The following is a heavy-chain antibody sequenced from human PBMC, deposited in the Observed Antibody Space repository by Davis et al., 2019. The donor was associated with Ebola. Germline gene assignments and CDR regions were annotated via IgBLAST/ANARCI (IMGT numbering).Heavy chain of an antibody. CDR1: GFTFSSYA. CDR3: ARADYYGSGSLDY. D-gene: IGHD3-10*01. CDR2: INHSGST. Sequence: ESLKISCAASGFTFSSYAMSWIRQPPGKGLEWIGEINHSGSTNYNPSLKSRVTISVDTSKNQFSLKLSSVTAADTAVYYCARADYYGSGSLDYWGQGTLVTVSS. V-gene: IGHV4-34*01. J-gene: IGHJ4*02.